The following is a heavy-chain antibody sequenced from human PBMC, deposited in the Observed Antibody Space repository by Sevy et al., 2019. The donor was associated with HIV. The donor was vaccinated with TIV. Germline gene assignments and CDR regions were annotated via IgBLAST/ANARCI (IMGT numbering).Heavy chain of an antibody. J-gene: IGHJ3*02. Sequence: GGSLRLSCAASGFTFSSYAMNWVRQAPGKGLEWVSTISGSGGSTYYGDSVKGRFTTSRDNSKNTVYLQMSSLRAEDTALYYCAKDRYEGSGYYPEGAFDIWGQGTKVTVSS. D-gene: IGHD3-22*01. CDR1: GFTFSSYA. V-gene: IGHV3-23*01. CDR3: AKDRYEGSGYYPEGAFDI. CDR2: ISGSGGST.